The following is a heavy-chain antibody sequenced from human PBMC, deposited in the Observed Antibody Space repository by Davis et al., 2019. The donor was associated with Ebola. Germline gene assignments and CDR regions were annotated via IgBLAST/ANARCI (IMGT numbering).Heavy chain of an antibody. V-gene: IGHV4-59*08. CDR1: GGSFSGYY. CDR3: ARHAYDFWSGYYPNWFDP. CDR2: IYYSGST. D-gene: IGHD3-3*01. Sequence: GSLRLSCAVYGGSFSGYYWSWIRQPPGKGLEWIGYIYYSGSTNYNPSLKSRVTISVDTSKNQFSLKLSSVTAADTAVYYCARHAYDFWSGYYPNWFDPWGQGTLVTVSS. J-gene: IGHJ5*02.